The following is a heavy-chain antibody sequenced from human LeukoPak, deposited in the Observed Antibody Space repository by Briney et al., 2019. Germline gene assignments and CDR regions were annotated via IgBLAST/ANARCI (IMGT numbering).Heavy chain of an antibody. J-gene: IGHJ4*02. CDR1: GFTVNDHA. V-gene: IGHV3-9*01. CDR2: IYWNGVDA. Sequence: GGSLRLSCTASGFTVNDHAMHWVRQVPGKGLEWVSGIYWNGVDAGYADSVKGRSTISRDNAKNSMYLQMNSLSPEDSALYYCAKDVSAGGLDYWGRGTLVNVSS. CDR3: AKDVSAGGLDY. D-gene: IGHD6-13*01.